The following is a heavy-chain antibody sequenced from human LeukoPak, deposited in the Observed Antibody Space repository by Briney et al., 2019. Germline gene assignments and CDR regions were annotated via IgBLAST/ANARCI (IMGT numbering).Heavy chain of an antibody. CDR1: GGSISSGDYY. CDR3: ARGREYYYDSSGYHDYGMDV. V-gene: IGHV4-30-4*01. J-gene: IGHJ6*02. CDR2: IYYSGST. D-gene: IGHD3-22*01. Sequence: SQTLSLTCTVSGGSISSGDYYWSWIRQPPGKGLEWIGYIYYSGSTYYNPSLKSRVTISVDTPKNQSSLRLSSVTAADMAVYYCARGREYYYDSSGYHDYGMDVWGQGTTVTVSS.